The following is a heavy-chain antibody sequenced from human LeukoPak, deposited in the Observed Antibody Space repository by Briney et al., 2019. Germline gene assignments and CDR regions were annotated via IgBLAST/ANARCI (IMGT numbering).Heavy chain of an antibody. CDR1: GYSFISYW. D-gene: IGHD3-3*01. CDR2: IYPGDSDT. V-gene: IGHV5-51*01. J-gene: IGHJ4*02. Sequence: GESLKISCKGSGYSFISYWIGWVRQMPGKGLEWMGIIYPGDSDTRYSPSFQGQVTISADKSISTAYLQWSSLKALDTAMYYCARQESITIFGVVIHWGQGTLVTVSS. CDR3: ARQESITIFGVVIH.